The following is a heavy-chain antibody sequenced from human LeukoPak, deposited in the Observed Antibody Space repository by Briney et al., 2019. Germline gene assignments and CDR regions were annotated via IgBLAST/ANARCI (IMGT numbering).Heavy chain of an antibody. V-gene: IGHV4-34*01. D-gene: IGHD3-22*01. CDR3: ARAFPTYYYDSSGHSLGY. Sequence: SETLSLTCAVYGGSFSGYYWSWIRQPPGKGLEWIGEINHSGSTNYNPSLKSRVTISVDTSKNQFSLKLSSVTAADTAVYYCARAFPTYYYDSSGHSLGYWGQGTLVTVSS. J-gene: IGHJ4*02. CDR1: GGSFSGYY. CDR2: INHSGST.